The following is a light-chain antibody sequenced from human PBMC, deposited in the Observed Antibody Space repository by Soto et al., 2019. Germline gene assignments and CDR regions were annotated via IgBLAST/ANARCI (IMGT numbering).Light chain of an antibody. Sequence: EIVLTRSPATLSLSPGERATLSCRASQSVSSYLAWYQQKPGQAPRLLIYDASNRATGIPARFSGSGSGTEFTLTISSLEPEDFAVYHCQQRSKSLNFGHGTKVDI. CDR2: DAS. J-gene: IGKJ3*01. V-gene: IGKV3-11*01. CDR1: QSVSSY. CDR3: QQRSKSLN.